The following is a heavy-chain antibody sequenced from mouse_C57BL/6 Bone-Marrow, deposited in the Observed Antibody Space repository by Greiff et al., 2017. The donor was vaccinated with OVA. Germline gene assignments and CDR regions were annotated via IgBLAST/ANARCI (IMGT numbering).Heavy chain of an antibody. D-gene: IGHD1-1*01. V-gene: IGHV1-55*01. CDR3: AIWGAYYYGSSLYFDV. Sequence: VQLQQPGAELVKPGASVKMSCKASGYTFTSYWITWVKQRPGQGLEWIGEIYPGSGSTNYNEKFKSKATLTVDTSSSTAYMQLSSLTSEDSAVYYCAIWGAYYYGSSLYFDVWGTGTTVTVSS. J-gene: IGHJ1*03. CDR1: GYTFTSYW. CDR2: IYPGSGST.